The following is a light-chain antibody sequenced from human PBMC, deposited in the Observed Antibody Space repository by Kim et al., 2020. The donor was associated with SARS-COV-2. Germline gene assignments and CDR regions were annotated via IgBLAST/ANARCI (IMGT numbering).Light chain of an antibody. Sequence: VTISCTRSSGSIASNYVQWYQQRPGSAPTTVIYEDNQRPSGVPDRFSGSIDSSSNSAYLTISGLKTEDEADYYCQSYDSSNPHVVFGGGTQLTVL. CDR3: QSYDSSNPHVV. J-gene: IGLJ2*01. V-gene: IGLV6-57*03. CDR2: EDN. CDR1: SGSIASNY.